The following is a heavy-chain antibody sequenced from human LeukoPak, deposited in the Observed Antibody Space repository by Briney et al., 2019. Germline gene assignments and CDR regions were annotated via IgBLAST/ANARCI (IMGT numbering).Heavy chain of an antibody. J-gene: IGHJ5*02. Sequence: SQTLSLTCTDSGGSISSGGYFGCWLRQPAGTGLEWLGRFYASGSTNYNPSLQSRVTISVDTSKNQFSLKLSSVTAADTAVYYCARAALDFWSGPIPSWFDPWGQGTLVTVSS. CDR3: ARAALDFWSGPIPSWFDP. V-gene: IGHV4-61*02. D-gene: IGHD3-3*01. CDR2: FYASGST. CDR1: GGSISSGGYF.